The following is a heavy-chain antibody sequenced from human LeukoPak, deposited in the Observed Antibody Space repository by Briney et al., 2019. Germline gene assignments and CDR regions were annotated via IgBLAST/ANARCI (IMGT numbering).Heavy chain of an antibody. CDR1: GYTFTSYG. CDR3: AREGVEDSSGWYTHFDY. V-gene: IGHV1-18*01. J-gene: IGHJ4*02. CDR2: ISAYNGNT. Sequence: ASVKVSCKASGYTFTSYGISWVRQAPGQGLEWMGWISAYNGNTNYAQKFQGRVTITADESTSTAYMELSSLRSEDTAVYYCAREGVEDSSGWYTHFDYWGQGTLVTVSS. D-gene: IGHD6-19*01.